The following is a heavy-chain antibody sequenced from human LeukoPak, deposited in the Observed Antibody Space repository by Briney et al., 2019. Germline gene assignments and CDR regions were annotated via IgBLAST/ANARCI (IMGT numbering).Heavy chain of an antibody. J-gene: IGHJ4*02. CDR3: AKGGVLWFGDLYYFDY. CDR2: ISGSGGST. Sequence: PGGPLRLSCAASGFTFSSYAMSWVRQAPGKGLEWVSAISGSGGSTYYADSVKGRFTISRDNSKNTLYLQMNSLRVEDTAVYYCAKGGVLWFGDLYYFDYWGQGTLVTVSS. V-gene: IGHV3-23*01. CDR1: GFTFSSYA. D-gene: IGHD3-10*01.